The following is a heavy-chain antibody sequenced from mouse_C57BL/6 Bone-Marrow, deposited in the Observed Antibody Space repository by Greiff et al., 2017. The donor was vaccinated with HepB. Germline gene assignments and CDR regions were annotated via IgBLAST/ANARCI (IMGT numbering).Heavy chain of an antibody. CDR2: IYPGSGST. CDR1: GYTFTSYW. CDR3: ARYGGSSYGFAY. D-gene: IGHD1-1*01. Sequence: VQLQQPGAELVKPGASVKMSCKASGYTFTSYWITWVKQRPGQGLEWIGDIYPGSGSTNYNEKFKSKATLTVDTSSSTAYMQLSSLTSEDSAVYDCARYGGSSYGFAYWGQGTLVTVSA. J-gene: IGHJ3*01. V-gene: IGHV1-55*01.